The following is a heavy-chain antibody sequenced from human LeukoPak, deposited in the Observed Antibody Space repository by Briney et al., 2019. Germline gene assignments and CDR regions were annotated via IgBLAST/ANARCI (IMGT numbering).Heavy chain of an antibody. V-gene: IGHV3-30*02. Sequence: GGSLRLSCAASGFTFSSYGMRWVRQAPGKGLEWVAFIRYDGSNKYYADSVKGRFTISRDNSKNTLYLQMNSLRAEDTAVYYCAKDGRVHYYYYMDVWGKGTTVTVSS. D-gene: IGHD1-1*01. CDR1: GFTFSSYG. J-gene: IGHJ6*03. CDR2: IRYDGSNK. CDR3: AKDGRVHYYYYMDV.